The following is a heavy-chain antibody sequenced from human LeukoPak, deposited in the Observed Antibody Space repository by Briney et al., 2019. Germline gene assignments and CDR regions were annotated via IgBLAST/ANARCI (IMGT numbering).Heavy chain of an antibody. CDR1: GYSISSGYY. V-gene: IGHV4-38-2*01. CDR2: IYYSGST. CDR3: ASRRLRFLEWLQV. Sequence: SETLSLTCSVSGYSISSGYYWGWIRQPPGKGLEWIGYIYYSGSTNYNPSLKSRVTISPDTSKNQFSLNLSSVTAADTAVYYCASRRLRFLEWLQVWGQGTMVTVSS. D-gene: IGHD3-3*01. J-gene: IGHJ3*01.